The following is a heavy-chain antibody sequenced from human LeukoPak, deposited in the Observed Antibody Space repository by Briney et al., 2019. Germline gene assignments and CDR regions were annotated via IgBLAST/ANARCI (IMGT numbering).Heavy chain of an antibody. CDR1: EFTFSSYA. D-gene: IGHD3-10*01. CDR3: AKRGDAGSYLYFDN. V-gene: IGHV3-30*18. Sequence: NPGGSLRLSCAAFEFTFSSYAMHWVRQAPGKGLEWVAVISYDGSNRYYADSVKGRFTISRDNSKNTLYLQLNSLRADDTAVYYCAKRGDAGSYLYFDNWDQGTLVSVSS. CDR2: ISYDGSNR. J-gene: IGHJ4*02.